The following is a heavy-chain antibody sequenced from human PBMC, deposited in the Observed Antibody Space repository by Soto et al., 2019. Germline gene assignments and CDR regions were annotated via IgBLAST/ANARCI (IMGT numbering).Heavy chain of an antibody. V-gene: IGHV1-69*13. J-gene: IGHJ4*02. CDR2: IIPIFGTA. Sequence: AASVKVSCKASGGTFSSYAISWVRQAPGQGLEWMGGIIPIFGTANYAQKFQGRVTITADESTSTAYMELSSLRSEDTAVYYCARGVAAIYYFDYWGLGTLVTVSS. CDR1: GGTFSSYA. D-gene: IGHD2-15*01. CDR3: ARGVAAIYYFDY.